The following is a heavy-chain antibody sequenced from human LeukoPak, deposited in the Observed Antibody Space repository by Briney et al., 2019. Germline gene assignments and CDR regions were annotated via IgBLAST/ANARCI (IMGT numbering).Heavy chain of an antibody. V-gene: IGHV1-69*01. CDR3: ARANGDYVGYYYYGMDV. CDR2: IIPIFGTA. J-gene: IGHJ6*02. Sequence: GSSVKVSCKASGGTFSSYAISWVRQAPGQGLEWMGGIIPIFGTANYAQKFQGRVTITADGSTSTAYMELSSLRSEDTAVYYCARANGDYVGYYYYGMDVWGQGTTVTVSS. CDR1: GGTFSSYA. D-gene: IGHD4-17*01.